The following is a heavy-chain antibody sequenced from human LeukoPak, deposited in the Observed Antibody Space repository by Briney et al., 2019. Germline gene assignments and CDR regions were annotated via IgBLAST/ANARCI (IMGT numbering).Heavy chain of an antibody. CDR3: ARDLEVYYDSSGKRLDY. CDR1: GFTFSSYE. D-gene: IGHD3-22*01. J-gene: IGHJ4*02. Sequence: QPGGSLRLSCAASGFTFSSYEMNWVRQAPGKGLEWVSYISSSGSTIYYADSVKGRFTISRDNAKNSLYLQMNSLRAEDTAVYYCARDLEVYYDSSGKRLDYWGQGTLVTVSS. V-gene: IGHV3-48*03. CDR2: ISSSGSTI.